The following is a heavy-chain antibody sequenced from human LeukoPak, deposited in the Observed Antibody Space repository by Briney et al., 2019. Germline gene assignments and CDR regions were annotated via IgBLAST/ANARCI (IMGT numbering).Heavy chain of an antibody. CDR3: ARDNPPHYYYGMDV. CDR1: GFTLTNYA. CDR2: IKQDGSEK. Sequence: GGSLRLSCAASGFTLTNYAMSWVRQAPGKGLEWVANIKQDGSEKYYVDSVKGRFTISRDNAKNSLYLQMNSLRAEDTAVYYCARDNPPHYYYGMDVWGQGTTVTVSS. J-gene: IGHJ6*02. V-gene: IGHV3-7*04. D-gene: IGHD1-14*01.